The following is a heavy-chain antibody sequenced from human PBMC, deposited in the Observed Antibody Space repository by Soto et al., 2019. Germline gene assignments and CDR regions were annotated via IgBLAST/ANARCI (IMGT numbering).Heavy chain of an antibody. J-gene: IGHJ5*02. CDR1: GGSLSSSNW. CDR3: AISPWFGEFSWFDP. Sequence: TSETLSLTCAVSGGSLSSSNWWSWVRQPPGKGLEWIGEIYHSGSTNYNPSLKSRVTISVDKSKNQFSLKLSSVTAADTAVYYCAISPWFGEFSWFDPWGQGTLVTVSS. D-gene: IGHD3-10*01. CDR2: IYHSGST. V-gene: IGHV4-4*02.